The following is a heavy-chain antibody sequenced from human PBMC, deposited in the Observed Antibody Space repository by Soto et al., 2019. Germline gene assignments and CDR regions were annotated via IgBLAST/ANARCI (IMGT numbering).Heavy chain of an antibody. CDR2: ITINGNT. CDR1: GAYISDFS. D-gene: IGHD1-7*01. CDR3: ARETGENWTYEAH. Sequence: SEXPSLPCRLSGAYISDFSWSWIRHPAGKGLEWIGRITINGNTQKNPSFKSRVTMSIGTSRNHFSLNLQSATAADTALYYCARETGENWTYEAHWGPGTLVTVSS. V-gene: IGHV4-4*07. J-gene: IGHJ1*01.